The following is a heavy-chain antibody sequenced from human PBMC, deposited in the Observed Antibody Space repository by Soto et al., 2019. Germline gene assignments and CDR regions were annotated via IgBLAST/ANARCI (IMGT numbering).Heavy chain of an antibody. CDR1: GFTFDDYA. D-gene: IGHD2-2*01. CDR3: AKGLHTEAMAFDI. Sequence: GGSLRLSCAASGFTFDDYAMHWVRQAPGKGLEWVSGISWNSGSIGYADSVKGRFTISRDNAKNSLYLQMNSLRAEDTALYYCAKGLHTEAMAFDIWGQGTMVTVSS. CDR2: ISWNSGSI. V-gene: IGHV3-9*01. J-gene: IGHJ3*02.